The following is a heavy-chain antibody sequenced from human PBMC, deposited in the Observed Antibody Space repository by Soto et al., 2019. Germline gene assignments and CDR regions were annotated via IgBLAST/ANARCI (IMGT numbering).Heavy chain of an antibody. Sequence: QVQLVESGGGVVQPGRSLRLSCAVSGFTVSTYGMHWVRQAPGKGLEWVAVISRDGGTKYYADSVKGRFTISRDNSRNTLVLKMNSLRSDDMAVDYCTGEVASGYWGQGTLVTVSS. CDR2: ISRDGGTK. J-gene: IGHJ4*02. CDR3: TGEVASGY. V-gene: IGHV3-30*03. CDR1: GFTVSTYG. D-gene: IGHD2-8*02.